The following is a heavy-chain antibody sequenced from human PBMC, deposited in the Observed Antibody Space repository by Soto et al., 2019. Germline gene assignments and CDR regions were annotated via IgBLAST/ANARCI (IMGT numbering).Heavy chain of an antibody. CDR1: GGTFSSYT. Sequence: QVQLVQSGAEVKKPGSSVKVSCKASGGTFSSYTISWVRQAPGQGLEWMGRIIPILGIANYAQKFQGRVTITADKSTSTAYTELSSLRSEDTAVYYCARDSSNYYGSGIIDYWGQGTLVTVSS. V-gene: IGHV1-69*08. CDR3: ARDSSNYYGSGIIDY. CDR2: IIPILGIA. J-gene: IGHJ4*02. D-gene: IGHD3-10*01.